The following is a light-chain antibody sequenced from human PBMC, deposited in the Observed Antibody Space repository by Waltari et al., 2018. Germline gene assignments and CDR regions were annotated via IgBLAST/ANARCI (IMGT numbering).Light chain of an antibody. CDR2: DVS. CDR1: SRDVGFYNY. V-gene: IGLV2-14*01. J-gene: IGLJ3*02. Sequence: QSALTQPTSVSGSPGQSLTIPCTGTSRDVGFYNYVSWYQQSPGKVPQLLIDDVSDRPSGVSSRFSGTKSGNTAPLTISGLQADDEADYYCNSYTGSSSWVFGGGTKLTVL. CDR3: NSYTGSSSWV.